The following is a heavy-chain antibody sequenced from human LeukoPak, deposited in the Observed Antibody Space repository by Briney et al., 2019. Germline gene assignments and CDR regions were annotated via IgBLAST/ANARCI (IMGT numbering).Heavy chain of an antibody. J-gene: IGHJ3*02. Sequence: EPSETLSPTCNVSGVSISGYHWSWIRQPPGKGLEWLGYIYYSGSSNYNPSLKSRVTISVDTSKNQFSLKLRSVTAADTAVYYCARERGGITHDAFDIWGQGTMVTVSS. CDR2: IYYSGSS. V-gene: IGHV4-59*01. CDR3: ARERGGITHDAFDI. D-gene: IGHD3-10*01. CDR1: GVSISGYH.